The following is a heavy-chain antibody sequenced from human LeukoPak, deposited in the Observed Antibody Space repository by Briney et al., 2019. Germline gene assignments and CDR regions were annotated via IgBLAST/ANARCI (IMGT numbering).Heavy chain of an antibody. D-gene: IGHD3-10*01. CDR2: IYYSGRT. J-gene: IGHJ4*02. CDR3: ARQEYYFDY. V-gene: IGHV4-39*01. Sequence: PEALSLTCTFSDGSMISSRYDWGWIRQPPGKGLEWNRSIYYSGRTYDNPYLKSRVTISVDTSKNQFSLKLSSVTAAETAVYYCARQEYYFDYWGQGTLVTVSS. CDR1: DGSMISSRYD.